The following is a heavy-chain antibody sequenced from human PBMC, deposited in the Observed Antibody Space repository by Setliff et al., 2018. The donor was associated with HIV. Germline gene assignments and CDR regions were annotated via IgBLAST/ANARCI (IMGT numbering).Heavy chain of an antibody. J-gene: IGHJ6*03. CDR1: GGTFSSYA. D-gene: IGHD3-3*01. CDR3: ARSAKSGAWTYYDFWSGYSYYYYMDV. V-gene: IGHV1-69*13. Sequence: ASVKVSCKASGGTFSSYAISWVRQAPGQGLEWMGGIIPIFGTANYAQKFQGRVTITADESTSTAYMELSSLRSEDTAVYYCARSAKSGAWTYYDFWSGYSYYYYMDVCGKGTTVTVSS. CDR2: IIPIFGTA.